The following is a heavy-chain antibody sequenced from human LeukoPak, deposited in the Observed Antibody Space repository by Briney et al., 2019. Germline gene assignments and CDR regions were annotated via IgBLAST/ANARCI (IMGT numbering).Heavy chain of an antibody. CDR1: GGTFSSYA. D-gene: IGHD3-10*01. V-gene: IGHV1-69*13. Sequence: SVKVSCKASGGTFSSYAISWVQQAPGQGLEWMGGIIPIFGTANYAQKFQGRVTITADESTSTAYMELSSLRSEDTAVYYCARDFEYYYGSGSLYYYYGMDVWGKGTTVTVSS. CDR2: IIPIFGTA. CDR3: ARDFEYYYGSGSLYYYYGMDV. J-gene: IGHJ6*04.